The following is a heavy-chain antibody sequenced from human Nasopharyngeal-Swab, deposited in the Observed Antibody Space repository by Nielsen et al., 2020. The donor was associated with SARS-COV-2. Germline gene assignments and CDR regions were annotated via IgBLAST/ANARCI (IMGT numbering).Heavy chain of an antibody. Sequence: GGSLRLSCAASGFTFSSYDMHWVRQATGKGLEWVSAIGTAGDTYYPGSVKGRFTISRENAKNSLYLQMNSLRAGDTAVYYCARDSAVTRNDAFDIWGQGTMVTVSS. CDR2: IGTAGDT. CDR3: ARDSAVTRNDAFDI. CDR1: GFTFSSYD. D-gene: IGHD4-17*01. J-gene: IGHJ3*02. V-gene: IGHV3-13*01.